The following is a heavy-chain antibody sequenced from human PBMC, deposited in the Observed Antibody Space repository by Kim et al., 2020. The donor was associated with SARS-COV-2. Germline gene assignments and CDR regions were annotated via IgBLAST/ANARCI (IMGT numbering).Heavy chain of an antibody. V-gene: IGHV4-39*01. CDR1: GGSISSSSYY. CDR3: TRHSLRFLEWANWFDP. CDR2: IYYSGST. D-gene: IGHD3-3*01. J-gene: IGHJ5*02. Sequence: SETLSLTCTVSGGSISSSSYYWGWNRQPPGKGLEWIGSIYYSGSTYYNPSQKSRVTISVDTSKNQFSLKMSSVTAADTAVYYCTRHSLRFLEWANWFDPWGQGTLVTVSS.